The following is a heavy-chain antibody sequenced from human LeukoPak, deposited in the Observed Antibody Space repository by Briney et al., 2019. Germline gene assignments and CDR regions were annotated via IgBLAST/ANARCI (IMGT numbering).Heavy chain of an antibody. CDR1: GYSTSSGYY. Sequence: SETLSLTCTVSGYSTSSGYYWGWIRQPPGKGLEWIGSIYHSGTTYYNPSLKSRVTISVDTSKNQFSLKLSSVTAADTAVYYCARDKRYSGSYHFDYWGQGTLVTVSS. D-gene: IGHD1-26*01. CDR3: ARDKRYSGSYHFDY. V-gene: IGHV4-38-2*02. J-gene: IGHJ4*02. CDR2: IYHSGTT.